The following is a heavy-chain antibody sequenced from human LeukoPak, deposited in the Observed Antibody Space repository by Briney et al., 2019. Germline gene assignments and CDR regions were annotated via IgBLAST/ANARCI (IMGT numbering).Heavy chain of an antibody. D-gene: IGHD3-10*01. Sequence: ASVKVSCKASGYTFTGYYMHWVRQAPGQGLEWMGWINLNSGDTNYVQKFQGWVTMTRDTSISTAYMELSRLRSDDTAMYYCARVIDFGSGRLAFDIWGQGTTVTVSS. CDR2: INLNSGDT. CDR3: ARVIDFGSGRLAFDI. V-gene: IGHV1-2*04. J-gene: IGHJ3*02. CDR1: GYTFTGYY.